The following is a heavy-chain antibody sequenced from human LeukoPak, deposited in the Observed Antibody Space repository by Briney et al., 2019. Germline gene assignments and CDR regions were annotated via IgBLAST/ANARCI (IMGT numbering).Heavy chain of an antibody. CDR2: INHSGST. CDR3: ASSPRAPHFYDSSGTRGGY. J-gene: IGHJ4*02. CDR1: GGSFSGYY. V-gene: IGHV4-34*01. D-gene: IGHD3-22*01. Sequence: PSETLSLTCAVYGGSFSGYYWSWIRQPPGKGLEWIGEINHSGSTNYNPSLKSRVTISVDTSKNQCSLKLSSVTAADTAVYYCASSPRAPHFYDSSGTRGGYWGQGTLVTVSS.